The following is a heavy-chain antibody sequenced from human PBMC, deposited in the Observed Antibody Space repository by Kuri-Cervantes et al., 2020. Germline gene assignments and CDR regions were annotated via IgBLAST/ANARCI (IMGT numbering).Heavy chain of an antibody. CDR2: INHSGST. Sequence: GSLRLSCAVYGGSFSGYYWSWIRQPPGKGLEWIGEINHSGSTNYNPSLKSRVTISIDTSKNQFSLKLSSVTAADTAVYYCARDILEGFSRANWFDPWGQGTLVTVSS. J-gene: IGHJ5*02. CDR3: ARDILEGFSRANWFDP. D-gene: IGHD3-3*01. V-gene: IGHV4-34*01. CDR1: GGSFSGYY.